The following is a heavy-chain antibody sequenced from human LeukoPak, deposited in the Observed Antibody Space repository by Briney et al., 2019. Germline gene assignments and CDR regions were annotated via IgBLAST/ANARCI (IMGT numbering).Heavy chain of an antibody. J-gene: IGHJ4*02. CDR2: MNPNSGNT. V-gene: IGHV1-8*01. CDR1: GYTFTSYD. D-gene: IGHD3-10*01. CDR3: ARERHGSGGYSY. Sequence: ASVKVSCKASGYTFTSYDINWVRQATGQGLEWMGWMNPNSGNTGYAQKFQGRVTMTRNTSISTAYMELSSLRSEDTAVYYCARERHGSGGYSYWGQGTLVTVSS.